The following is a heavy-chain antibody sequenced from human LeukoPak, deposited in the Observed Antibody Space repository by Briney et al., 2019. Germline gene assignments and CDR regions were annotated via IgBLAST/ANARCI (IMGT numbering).Heavy chain of an antibody. Sequence: SETLSLTCTVSGGSISSYYWSWIRQPAGKGLEWIGRIYSSGSTNYNPSLKSRVSLSVDTSRNQFSLKVNSVSAADTAVYYCARMYSGTYGGIDYWGQGTLVTVSS. CDR1: GGSISSYY. CDR2: IYSSGST. V-gene: IGHV4-4*07. D-gene: IGHD1-26*01. CDR3: ARMYSGTYGGIDY. J-gene: IGHJ4*02.